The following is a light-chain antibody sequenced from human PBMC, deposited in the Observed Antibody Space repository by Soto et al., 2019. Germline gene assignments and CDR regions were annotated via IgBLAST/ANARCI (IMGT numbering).Light chain of an antibody. CDR2: KAS. CDR1: QSISSW. Sequence: DIQMTQSPSTLSASVGDRVTITCRASQSISSWLAWDQQKPGKAPKLLIHKASILRSGVTSRCSGSGSGTEFTLTISSLQPDDFATYYCQQYNTYSGTFGQGTKVEIK. CDR3: QQYNTYSGT. V-gene: IGKV1-5*03. J-gene: IGKJ1*01.